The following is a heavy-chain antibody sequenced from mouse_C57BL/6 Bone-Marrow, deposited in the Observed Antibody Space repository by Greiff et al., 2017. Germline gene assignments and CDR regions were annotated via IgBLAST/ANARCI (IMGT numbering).Heavy chain of an antibody. CDR1: GYTFTSYW. CDR2: IDPNSGGT. V-gene: IGHV1-72*01. CDR3: ARSTYSNYRYYYAMDY. D-gene: IGHD2-5*01. J-gene: IGHJ4*01. Sequence: VKLQQPGAELVKPGASVKLSCKASGYTFTSYWMHWVKQRPGRGLEWIGRIDPNSGGTKYNEKFKSKATLTVDKPSSTAYMQLSSLTSEDSAVYYCARSTYSNYRYYYAMDYWGQGTSVTVSS.